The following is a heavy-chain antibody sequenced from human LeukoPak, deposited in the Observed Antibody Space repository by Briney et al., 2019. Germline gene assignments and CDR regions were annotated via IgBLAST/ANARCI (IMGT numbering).Heavy chain of an antibody. J-gene: IGHJ6*03. Sequence: PETRSLTCTLAAGSISSNYWSWIRQPAGEGLEWIGRIYTSGSTNYNPSLKSRVTMSVDTSKNQFSLKLSSVTAADTAVYYCAREASSSWYYYYYYYMDVWGKGTTVTVSS. CDR1: AGSISSNY. CDR3: AREASSSWYYYYYYYMDV. D-gene: IGHD6-13*01. V-gene: IGHV4-4*07. CDR2: IYTSGST.